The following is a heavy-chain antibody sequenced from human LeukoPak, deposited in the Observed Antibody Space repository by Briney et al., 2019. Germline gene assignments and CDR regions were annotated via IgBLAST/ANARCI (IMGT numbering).Heavy chain of an antibody. Sequence: ASVKVSCKASGYSFTSHGISWVRQAPGQGLEWMGWIRAYNGNTYYAQNLQGRVTMTTDTSTSTAYMELRSLRSDDTAMYYCARDRFCTSTSCQADYYYNAMDVWGQGTTVTVSS. V-gene: IGHV1-18*01. CDR1: GYSFTSHG. J-gene: IGHJ6*02. CDR2: IRAYNGNT. CDR3: ARDRFCTSTSCQADYYYNAMDV. D-gene: IGHD2-2*01.